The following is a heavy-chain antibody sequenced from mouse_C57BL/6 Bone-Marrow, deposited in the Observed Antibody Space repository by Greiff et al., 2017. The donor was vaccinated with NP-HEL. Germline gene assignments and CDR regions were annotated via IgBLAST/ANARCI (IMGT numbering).Heavy chain of an antibody. Sequence: EVQGVESGGGLVQPKGSLKLSCAASGFTFNTYAMHWVRQAPGKGLEWVARIRSKSSNYATYYADSVQDRFTISRDDSQSMLYLQMNNLKAEDTARYYCVRDRSYDYDGCPYYAMDYWGQGTSVTVSS. CDR3: VRDRSYDYDGCPYYAMDY. CDR1: GFTFNTYA. D-gene: IGHD2-4*01. V-gene: IGHV10-3*01. J-gene: IGHJ4*01. CDR2: IRSKSSNYAT.